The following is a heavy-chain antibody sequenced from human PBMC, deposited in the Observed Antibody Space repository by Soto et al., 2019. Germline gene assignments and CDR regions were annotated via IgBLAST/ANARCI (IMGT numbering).Heavy chain of an antibody. CDR1: GFTFSSYG. CDR3: ATKISLGY. J-gene: IGHJ4*02. Sequence: QVHLVESGGGVVQPGRSLRLSCAASGFTFSSYGMHWVRQAPGKGLEWVAVIWYDGSNKNYADSVKGRFTISRDHSKNTLYLQMNSLRAEDTAVYYCATKISLGYWGQGALVTVSA. CDR2: IWYDGSNK. V-gene: IGHV3-33*08.